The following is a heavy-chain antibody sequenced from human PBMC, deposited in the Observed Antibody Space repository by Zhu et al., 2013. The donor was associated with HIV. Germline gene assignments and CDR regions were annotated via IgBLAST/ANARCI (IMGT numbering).Heavy chain of an antibody. CDR1: GFTFSSYA. Sequence: VQLVESGGGVVQPGRSLRLSCAASGFTFSSYAMHWVRQAPGKGLEWVAVISYDGSNKYYADSVKGRFTISRDNSKNTLYLQMNSLRAEDTAVYYCARVDSSSWYYYYYMDVWGKGTTVTVSS. D-gene: IGHD6-13*01. V-gene: IGHV3-30-3*01. CDR2: ISYDGSNK. J-gene: IGHJ6*03. CDR3: ARVDSSSWYYYYYMDV.